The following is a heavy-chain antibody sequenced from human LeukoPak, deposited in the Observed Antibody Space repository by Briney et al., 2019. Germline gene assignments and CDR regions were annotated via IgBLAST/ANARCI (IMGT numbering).Heavy chain of an antibody. J-gene: IGHJ6*03. CDR1: AYTFTGYY. Sequence: ASVKVSCKASAYTFTGYYMHWVRQAPGQGLEWMGWINPKSGGTNYAQKFQGRVTMTRDTSISTAYMELSRLRSDDTAVYYCAREREWIQLWFPYYYYMDVWGKGTTVTVSS. V-gene: IGHV1-2*02. CDR3: AREREWIQLWFPYYYYMDV. D-gene: IGHD5-18*01. CDR2: INPKSGGT.